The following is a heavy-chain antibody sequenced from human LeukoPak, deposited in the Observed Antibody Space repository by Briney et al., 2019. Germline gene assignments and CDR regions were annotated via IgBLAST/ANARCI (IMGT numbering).Heavy chain of an antibody. V-gene: IGHV3-53*01. CDR3: ARAGFYYGSGKNHFDY. D-gene: IGHD3-10*01. CDR2: IYSGGST. Sequence: GGSLRLSCAASGFTVSSNYMSWVRQAPGKGLEWVSVIYSGGSTYYADSVKGRFTISRDNSKNTLYLQMNSLRAEDTAVYYCARAGFYYGSGKNHFDYWGQGTLVTVSS. J-gene: IGHJ4*02. CDR1: GFTVSSNY.